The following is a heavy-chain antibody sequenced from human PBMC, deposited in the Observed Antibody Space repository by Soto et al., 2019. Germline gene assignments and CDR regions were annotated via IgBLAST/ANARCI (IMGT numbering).Heavy chain of an antibody. J-gene: IGHJ2*01. CDR3: ARESHDILTGPPWVWYFDL. D-gene: IGHD3-9*01. CDR2: INDRGSI. V-gene: IGHV4-34*01. CDR1: GGSFSGYY. Sequence: QVQLQQWGAGPLRPLETLSLTCGVSGGSFSGYYWAWIRQSPGKGLEWIGEINDRGSINYNPSLKSRVGISVHTSKKPDSLNLWSVTAADTAVYYCARESHDILTGPPWVWYFDLWGRGTLVTVSS.